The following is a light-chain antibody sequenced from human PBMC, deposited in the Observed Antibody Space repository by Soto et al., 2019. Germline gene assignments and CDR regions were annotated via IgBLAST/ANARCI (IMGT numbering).Light chain of an antibody. CDR2: GAS. J-gene: IGKJ1*01. CDR1: QSISSN. CDR3: QQYNIWPQT. Sequence: EIVMTQSPATLSVSPGERATLSCRASQSISSNLAWYQQKPGQAPRLLIYGASTRATGFPARFSGSGSGTEFTLSISSLQSEDFAVYYCQQYNIWPQTFGQGTKVEIK. V-gene: IGKV3-15*01.